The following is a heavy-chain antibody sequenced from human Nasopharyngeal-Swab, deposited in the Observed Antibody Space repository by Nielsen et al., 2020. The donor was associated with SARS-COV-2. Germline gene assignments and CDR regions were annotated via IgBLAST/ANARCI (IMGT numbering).Heavy chain of an antibody. Sequence: GESLKISCAASGFTFNSYAMSWVRQAPGKGLEWVSAISGSGGSTYYADSVKGRFTISRDNSKNTLYLQMNSLRAEDTAIYYCAKVRHSGYDYIIYYYYGMDVWGQGTTVTVSS. V-gene: IGHV3-23*01. CDR1: GFTFNSYA. D-gene: IGHD5-12*01. CDR3: AKVRHSGYDYIIYYYYGMDV. CDR2: ISGSGGST. J-gene: IGHJ6*02.